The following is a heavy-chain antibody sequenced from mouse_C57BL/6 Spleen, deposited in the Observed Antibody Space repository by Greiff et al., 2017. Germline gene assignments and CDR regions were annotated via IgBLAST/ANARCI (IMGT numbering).Heavy chain of an antibody. D-gene: IGHD1-1*01. Sequence: VKVVESGPGLVQPSQSLSITCTVSGFSLTSYGVHWVRQSPGKGLEWLGVIWRGGSTDYNAAFMSRLSITEDNSKSQVFFKMNSLQADDTARYYCAKNWGPLITTVVKEDWYFDVWGTGTTVTVSS. CDR2: IWRGGST. V-gene: IGHV2-5*01. J-gene: IGHJ1*03. CDR1: GFSLTSYG. CDR3: AKNWGPLITTVVKEDWYFDV.